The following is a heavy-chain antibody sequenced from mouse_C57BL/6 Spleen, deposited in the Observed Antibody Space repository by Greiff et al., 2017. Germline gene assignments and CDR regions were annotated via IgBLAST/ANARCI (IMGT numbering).Heavy chain of an antibody. CDR3: TREGYYGSSPGWYFDV. D-gene: IGHD1-1*01. CDR2: ISSGGDYI. V-gene: IGHV5-9-1*02. J-gene: IGHJ1*03. Sequence: EVHLVESGEGLVKPGGSLKLSCAASGFTFSSYAMSWVRQTPEKRLEWVAYISSGGDYIYYADTVKGRFTISRDNARNTLYLQMSSLKSEDTAMYYCTREGYYGSSPGWYFDVWGTGTTVTVSS. CDR1: GFTFSSYA.